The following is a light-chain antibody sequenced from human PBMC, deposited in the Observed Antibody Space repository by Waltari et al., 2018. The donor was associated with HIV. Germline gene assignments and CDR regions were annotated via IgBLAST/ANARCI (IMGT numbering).Light chain of an antibody. Sequence: QSVLTQRPSASGTPGQRVTISCSGSSSNIGRKYVYWYQKLPSSAPKLPIYLHNPRHPGVPDRFSGSKPGTSASLAISGLRSEDEVDYYCAAWHATLSVLFGGGTKLTVL. V-gene: IGLV1-47*01. J-gene: IGLJ2*01. CDR2: LHN. CDR3: AAWHATLSVL. CDR1: SSNIGRKY.